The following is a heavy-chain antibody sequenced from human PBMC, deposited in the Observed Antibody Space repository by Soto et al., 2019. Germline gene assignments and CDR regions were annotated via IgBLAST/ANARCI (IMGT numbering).Heavy chain of an antibody. CDR3: AREEVRSSSGGLDY. Sequence: GGSLRLSCAASGFTFSSYGMHWVRQAPGKGLEWVAVIWYDGSNKYYADSVKGRFTISRDNSKNTLYLQMNSLRAEDTAVYYCAREEVRSSSGGLDYWGQGTLVTVSS. D-gene: IGHD6-6*01. CDR1: GFTFSSYG. CDR2: IWYDGSNK. V-gene: IGHV3-33*01. J-gene: IGHJ4*02.